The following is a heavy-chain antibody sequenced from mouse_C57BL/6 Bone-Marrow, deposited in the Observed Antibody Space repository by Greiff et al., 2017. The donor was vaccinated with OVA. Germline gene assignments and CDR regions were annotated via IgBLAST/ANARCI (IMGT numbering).Heavy chain of an antibody. CDR3: ARLFIPDYFDY. CDR2: ISSGSSTI. V-gene: IGHV5-17*01. CDR1: GFTFSDYG. Sequence: EVQLQESGGGLVKPGGSLKLSCAASGFTFSDYGMHWVRQAPEKGLEWVAYISSGSSTIYYAATVQGRFTISRDNAKNTLFLQMTSLRSEDTAMYYCARLFIPDYFDYWGQGTTRTVSS. J-gene: IGHJ2*01. D-gene: IGHD1-1*01.